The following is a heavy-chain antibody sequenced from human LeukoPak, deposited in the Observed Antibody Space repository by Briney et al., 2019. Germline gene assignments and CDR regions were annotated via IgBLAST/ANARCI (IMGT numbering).Heavy chain of an antibody. Sequence: GGSLRLSCAASGFTFSSYVMSWVRQAPGKGLEWVSSITSSSSYIYYADSVKGRFTISRDNAKNSLYLQMNSLRAEDTAVYYCAKDSAKKYDDYWGQGTLVTVSS. CDR1: GFTFSSYV. J-gene: IGHJ4*02. CDR2: ITSSSSYI. V-gene: IGHV3-21*04. D-gene: IGHD2/OR15-2a*01. CDR3: AKDSAKKYDDY.